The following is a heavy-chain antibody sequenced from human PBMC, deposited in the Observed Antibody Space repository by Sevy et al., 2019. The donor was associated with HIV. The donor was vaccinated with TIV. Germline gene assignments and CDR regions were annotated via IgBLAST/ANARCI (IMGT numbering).Heavy chain of an antibody. D-gene: IGHD3-16*01. V-gene: IGHV3-7*03. CDR1: GFIFSNYW. CDR3: ASPGGKGFDP. J-gene: IGHJ5*02. CDR2: IKQDGSEK. Sequence: GESLKISCAASGFIFSNYWMSWVRQAPGKGLEWVASIKQDGSEKYHVDSLKGRFTISRDNAKNSLYLQMNSLRAEDTAVYYCASPGGKGFDPWGQGTLVTVSS.